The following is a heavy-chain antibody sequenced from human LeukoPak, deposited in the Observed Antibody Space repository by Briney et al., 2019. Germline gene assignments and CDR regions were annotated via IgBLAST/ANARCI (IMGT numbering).Heavy chain of an antibody. CDR3: ARQEYCSGGSCYTWFDP. CDR2: IYPADSDI. CDR1: GYSINNYW. D-gene: IGHD2-15*01. V-gene: IGHV5-51*01. J-gene: IGHJ5*02. Sequence: GESLQISCQGSGYSINNYWIGWVRHMPGKGLEWMGIIYPADSDIRYSPSFQGQVTISADKSISTAYLQWSSLKASDTAMYYCARQEYCSGGSCYTWFDPWGQGTLVTVSS.